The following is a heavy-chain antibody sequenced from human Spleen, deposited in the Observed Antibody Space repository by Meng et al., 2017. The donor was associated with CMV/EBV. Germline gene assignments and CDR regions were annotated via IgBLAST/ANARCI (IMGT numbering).Heavy chain of an antibody. CDR3: ARSMTPDY. D-gene: IGHD2/OR15-2a*01. CDR1: GFTFSYYE. J-gene: IGHJ4*02. V-gene: IGHV3-48*03. CDR2: IHSSGDTI. Sequence: GGSLRLSCAGSGFTFSYYEMNWVRQAPGRGLEWISYIHSSGDTIYYADSVKGRFTISRDNTRKSLYLQMKSLRAEDTAVYYCARSMTPDYWGQGTLVTVSS.